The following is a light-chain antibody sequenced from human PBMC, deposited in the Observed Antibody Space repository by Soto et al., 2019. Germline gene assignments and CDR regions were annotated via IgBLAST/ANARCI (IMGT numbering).Light chain of an antibody. V-gene: IGKV1-39*01. CDR2: AAS. J-gene: IGKJ3*01. Sequence: IQITRSPSSLSSSVLDRVAMTCRASQSISSYLNWYQQKPGKAPKLLIYAASSLQSGVPSRFSGSGSGTDFTLTISSLQPEDFATYYCQQSYSTLFTFGPGTKVDIK. CDR1: QSISSY. CDR3: QQSYSTLFT.